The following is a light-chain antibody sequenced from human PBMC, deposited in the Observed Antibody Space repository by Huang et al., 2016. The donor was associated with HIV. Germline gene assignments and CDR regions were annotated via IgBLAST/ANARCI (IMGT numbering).Light chain of an antibody. Sequence: DIQMPQSPPSLSASVGDRVTITCRASQSISSYLNWYQQKPGKAPKLLIYGASSLQKWVPSRFSGSVSGTDFTLTISSLQPEDFASYYCQQSYSTPHTFGGGTKVEIK. J-gene: IGKJ4*01. CDR1: QSISSY. CDR2: GAS. V-gene: IGKV1-39*01. CDR3: QQSYSTPHT.